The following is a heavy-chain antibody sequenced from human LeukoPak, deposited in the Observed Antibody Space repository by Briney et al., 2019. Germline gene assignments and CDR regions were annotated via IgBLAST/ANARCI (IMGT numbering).Heavy chain of an antibody. CDR2: ISWEGDTT. V-gene: IGHV3-43*01. Sequence: GGSLKLSCAASGFTLDDYAMHWVRQAPGKGVQWVSLISWEGDTTYYADSVRGRFTISRDNSRNFLYLHMNSLRTDDTAFYYCTRDTDYGSATNYFDHWGQGTLVSVSS. CDR1: GFTLDDYA. CDR3: TRDTDYGSATNYFDH. D-gene: IGHD3-10*01. J-gene: IGHJ4*02.